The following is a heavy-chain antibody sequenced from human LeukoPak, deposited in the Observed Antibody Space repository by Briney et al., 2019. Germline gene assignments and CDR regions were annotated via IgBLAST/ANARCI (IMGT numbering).Heavy chain of an antibody. CDR2: INHSGST. V-gene: IGHV4-34*01. CDR3: ARIRFGVVIRRPYYFDY. Sequence: SETLSPTCAVYGGSFCGYYWSWIRQPPGKGLEWIGEINHSGSTNYNPSLKSRVTISVDSSKNQFSLKLSSVTAADTAVYYCARIRFGVVIRRPYYFDYWGQGTLVTVSS. J-gene: IGHJ4*02. D-gene: IGHD3-3*01. CDR1: GGSFCGYY.